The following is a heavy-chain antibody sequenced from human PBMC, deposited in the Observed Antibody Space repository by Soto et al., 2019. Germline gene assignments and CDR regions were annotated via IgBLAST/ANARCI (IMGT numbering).Heavy chain of an antibody. D-gene: IGHD3-3*01. CDR3: ARESGIFGVVISTQAFDI. CDR1: GGSIRSSSSY. CDR2: IYYSGST. Sequence: SSETLSLTCTVSGGSIRSSSSYWGWIRQPPGKGLEWIGSIYYSGSTYYNPSLKSRVTISVDTSKNQFSLKLSSVTAADTAVYYCARESGIFGVVISTQAFDIWGQGTMVT. J-gene: IGHJ3*02. V-gene: IGHV4-39*02.